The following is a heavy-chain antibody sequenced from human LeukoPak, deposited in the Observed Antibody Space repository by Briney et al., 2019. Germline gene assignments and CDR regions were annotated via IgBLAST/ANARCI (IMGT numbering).Heavy chain of an antibody. V-gene: IGHV5-51*01. CDR2: IYRGDSDT. CDR1: GYTFTKYW. D-gene: IGHD1-1*01. Sequence: WGPLKISRKASGYTFTKYWNGWVRHLPWKGMEWMGIIYRGDSDTRYSPPSQGQVTMSADTSSGTAYLQWSTLQASDTAMYYCVRLFRNWSDGGVDQWGQGTLVTVSS. J-gene: IGHJ4*02. CDR3: VRLFRNWSDGGVDQ.